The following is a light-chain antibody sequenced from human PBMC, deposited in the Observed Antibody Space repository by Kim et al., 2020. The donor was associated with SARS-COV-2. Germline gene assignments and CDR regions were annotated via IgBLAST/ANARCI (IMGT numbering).Light chain of an antibody. CDR2: DVS. CDR1: SSDVGGYNY. J-gene: IGLJ1*01. CDR3: SSYTSSSTRV. Sequence: GPSITIACTGTSSDVGGYNYVSWYQHHPGKAPKLMMYDVSNRPSGVSNRFSGSKSGNTASLTISGLQAEDEADYYCSSYTSSSTRVFGTGTKVTVL. V-gene: IGLV2-14*03.